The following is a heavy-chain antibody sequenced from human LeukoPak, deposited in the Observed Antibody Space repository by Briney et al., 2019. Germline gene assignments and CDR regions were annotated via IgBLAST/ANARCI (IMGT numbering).Heavy chain of an antibody. Sequence: GASVKVSCKASGYTFTSYDINWVRQATGQGLEWMGWMNPNSGNTGYAQKFQGRATMTRNTSISTAYMELSSLRSEDTAVYYCARDLRMITFGSIREYYYYYYGMDVWGQGTTVTVSS. D-gene: IGHD3-16*01. J-gene: IGHJ6*02. CDR3: ARDLRMITFGSIREYYYYYYGMDV. CDR1: GYTFTSYD. V-gene: IGHV1-8*01. CDR2: MNPNSGNT.